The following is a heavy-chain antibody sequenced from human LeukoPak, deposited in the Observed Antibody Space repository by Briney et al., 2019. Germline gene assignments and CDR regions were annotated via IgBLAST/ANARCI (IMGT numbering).Heavy chain of an antibody. V-gene: IGHV3-30*03. CDR2: ISYDGSNK. CDR3: ARGDGYNHYWYFDL. CDR1: GFTFSTYR. D-gene: IGHD5-24*01. J-gene: IGHJ2*01. Sequence: GGSLRLSCAASGFTFSTYRMHWVRQAPGKGLEWVAVISYDGSNKYYADSVKGRFTISRDNSKNTLYLQMNSPRAEDTAVYYCARGDGYNHYWYFDLWGRGTLVTVSS.